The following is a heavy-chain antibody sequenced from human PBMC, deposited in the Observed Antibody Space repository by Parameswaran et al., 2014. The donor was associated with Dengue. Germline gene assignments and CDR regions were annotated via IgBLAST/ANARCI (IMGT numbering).Heavy chain of an antibody. Sequence: VRQAPGKGLEWVSVIYGGVSTYYADSVKGRFTISGDNSKNTLYLQMNSLRAEDTAMYYCARVNDCSSTSCYTTNWFDPWGQGTLVTVSS. CDR2: IYGGVST. V-gene: IGHV3-53*01. D-gene: IGHD2-2*02. CDR3: ARVNDCSSTSCYTTNWFDP. J-gene: IGHJ5*02.